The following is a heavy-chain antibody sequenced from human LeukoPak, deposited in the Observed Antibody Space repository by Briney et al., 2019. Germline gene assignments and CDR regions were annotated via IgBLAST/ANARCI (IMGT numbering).Heavy chain of an antibody. J-gene: IGHJ5*02. V-gene: IGHV1-2*02. CDR1: GYTFTGYY. D-gene: IGHD3-22*01. Sequence: GASVKVSCKASGYTFTGYYMHWVRQAPGQGLEWMGWINPNSGGTNYGQKFQGRVTMTRDTSISTAYMELSRLGSDDTAVYYCARAAPVYYYDSSGFNWFDPWGQGTLVTVSS. CDR2: INPNSGGT. CDR3: ARAAPVYYYDSSGFNWFDP.